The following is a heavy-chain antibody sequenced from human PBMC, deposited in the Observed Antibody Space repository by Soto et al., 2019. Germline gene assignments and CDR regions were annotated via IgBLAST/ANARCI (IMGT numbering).Heavy chain of an antibody. CDR2: IRSKANSCAT. D-gene: IGHD1-26*01. V-gene: IGHV3-73*01. CDR3: TGREVGATKGATIDY. J-gene: IGHJ4*02. CDR1: GFTFSGSA. Sequence: EVQLVESGGGLVQPGGSLKLSCAASGFTFSGSAMHWVRQASGKGLEWVGRIRSKANSCATAYAASVKGRFTISRDDSKNTAYLQMNSLKTEDTAVYYCTGREVGATKGATIDYWGQGTLVTVSS.